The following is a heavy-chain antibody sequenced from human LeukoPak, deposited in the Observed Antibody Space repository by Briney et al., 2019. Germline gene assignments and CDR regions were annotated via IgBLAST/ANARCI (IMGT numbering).Heavy chain of an antibody. CDR1: GFTFSSYS. Sequence: KPAGSLRLSCAASGFTFSSYSMNWVRQAPGKGLEWVSSISSRSSNLYYADSVKGRFTISRDNAKNSLYLQMNSLRAEDTALYYCARDGGVDGYNSYFDYWGQGTLVTVSS. D-gene: IGHD5-24*01. J-gene: IGHJ4*02. CDR3: ARDGGVDGYNSYFDY. CDR2: ISSRSSNL. V-gene: IGHV3-21*01.